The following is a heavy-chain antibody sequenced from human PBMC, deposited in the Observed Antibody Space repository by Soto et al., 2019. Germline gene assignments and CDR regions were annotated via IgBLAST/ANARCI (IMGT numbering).Heavy chain of an antibody. V-gene: IGHV4-34*01. CDR3: ARDKITGLFDY. D-gene: IGHD2-8*02. Sequence: QVQLQQWGAGLLKPSETLSLTCAVYGGSFSGYYWTWIRQPPGTGLEWIGEINHSGSTNYNPSLKSRVTISVDTSKNQLSLKLTSVTAADTAVNYCARDKITGLFDYWGQGTLVTVSS. J-gene: IGHJ4*02. CDR2: INHSGST. CDR1: GGSFSGYY.